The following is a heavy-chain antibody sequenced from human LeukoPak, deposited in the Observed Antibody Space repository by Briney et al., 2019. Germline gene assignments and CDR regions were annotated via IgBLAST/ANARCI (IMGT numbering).Heavy chain of an antibody. J-gene: IGHJ4*02. Sequence: SETLSLTCTVSGYFISSGYYWGWIRQPPGKGLEWIGILFQSETTYYNPSLKSRVTISVDTSKNQFSLKLSSVTAADTAVYYCARGRFLLRYFDVIPGFDYWGQGTLVTVSS. D-gene: IGHD3-9*01. V-gene: IGHV4-38-2*02. CDR1: GYFISSGYY. CDR2: LFQSETT. CDR3: ARGRFLLRYFDVIPGFDY.